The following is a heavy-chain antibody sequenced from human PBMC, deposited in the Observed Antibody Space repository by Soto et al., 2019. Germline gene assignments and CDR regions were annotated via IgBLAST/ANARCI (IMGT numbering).Heavy chain of an antibody. CDR3: ARRGSGHTFDY. D-gene: IGHD3-10*01. CDR2: LYSGST. J-gene: IGHJ4*02. CDR1: GASITRGGFH. Sequence: QLQLQESGPGLVKPSETLSLTCAVTGASITRGGFHWGWIRQSPGQGLGWMGSLYSGSTYYNPSLKSRVTISADTSKTDFSLRLTSVTAADTAVYYCARRGSGHTFDYWGQGTLVTVSS. V-gene: IGHV4-39*02.